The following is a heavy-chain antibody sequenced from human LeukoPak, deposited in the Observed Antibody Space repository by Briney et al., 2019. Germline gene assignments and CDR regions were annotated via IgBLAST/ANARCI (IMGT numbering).Heavy chain of an antibody. CDR3: YGRRY. CDR1: GGSFSGYY. Sequence: SETLSLTCAVYGGSFSGYYWSWIRQPPGKGLEWIGEISHSGSTNYNPSLKSRVTISVDTSKNQFSLELSSVTAADTAVYYCYGRRYWGQGTLVTVSS. J-gene: IGHJ4*02. CDR2: ISHSGST. V-gene: IGHV4-34*01. D-gene: IGHD3-10*01.